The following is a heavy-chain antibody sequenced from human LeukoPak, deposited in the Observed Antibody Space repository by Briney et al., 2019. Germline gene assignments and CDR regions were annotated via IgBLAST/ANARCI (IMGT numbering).Heavy chain of an antibody. CDR3: ARDPGNLYSSGPGYMDV. V-gene: IGHV3-20*04. CDR2: INWNGGST. D-gene: IGHD5-18*01. CDR1: GFTFDDYG. Sequence: RPGGSLRLSCAASGFTFDDYGMSWVRQAPGKGLEWVSGINWNGGSTGYADSVKGRFTISRDNAKNSLYLQMNSLRAEDTALYYCARDPGNLYSSGPGYMDVWGKGTTVTVSS. J-gene: IGHJ6*03.